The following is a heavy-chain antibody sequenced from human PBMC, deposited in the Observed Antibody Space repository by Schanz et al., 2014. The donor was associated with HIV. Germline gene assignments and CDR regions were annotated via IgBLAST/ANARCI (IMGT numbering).Heavy chain of an antibody. CDR3: ARELGGYSSSWDLSRHYYGMDV. CDR1: GYTFTSYY. CDR2: ISAYNGNT. D-gene: IGHD6-13*01. J-gene: IGHJ6*02. V-gene: IGHV1-18*04. Sequence: QVQLVQSGAEVKKPGASVKVSCKASGYTFTSYYMHWVRQAPGQGLEWMGWISAYNGNTNYAQKLQGRVTMTTDTSASTAYMELRSLRSDDTAVYYCARELGGYSSSWDLSRHYYGMDVWGQGTTVTVSS.